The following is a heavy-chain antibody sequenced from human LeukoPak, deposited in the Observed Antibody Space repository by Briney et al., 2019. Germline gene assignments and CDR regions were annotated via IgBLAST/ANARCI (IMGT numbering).Heavy chain of an antibody. D-gene: IGHD3-22*01. J-gene: IGHJ4*02. V-gene: IGHV3-23*01. Sequence: QPGGSLRLSCAASGFTFTSYAMSWVRQAPGKGLEWVSGISGGGGSTFYADSVKGRFTISSDRSKDTLYLQMNSLRTEDTALYYCANNYYDVSGYYHFEYWSQGTLVTVSS. CDR2: ISGGGGST. CDR1: GFTFTSYA. CDR3: ANNYYDVSGYYHFEY.